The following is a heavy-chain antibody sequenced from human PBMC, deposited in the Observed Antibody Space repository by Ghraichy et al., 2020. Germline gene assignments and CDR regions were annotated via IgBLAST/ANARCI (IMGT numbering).Heavy chain of an antibody. J-gene: IGHJ4*02. CDR3: ARGRRDSGYDTFDY. V-gene: IGHV3-48*04. Sequence: LSLTCAASGFTFSSYSMNWVRQAPGKGLEWVSYISSSSTIYYADSVKGRFTISRDNAKNSLYLQMNSLRAEDTAVYYCARGRRDSGYDTFDYWSQGTLVTVSS. CDR1: GFTFSSYS. D-gene: IGHD5-12*01. CDR2: ISSSSTI.